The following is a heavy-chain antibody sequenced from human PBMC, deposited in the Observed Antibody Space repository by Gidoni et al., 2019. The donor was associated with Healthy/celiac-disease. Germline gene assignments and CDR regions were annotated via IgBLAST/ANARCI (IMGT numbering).Heavy chain of an antibody. CDR1: GFTFSSYG. Sequence: QVQLVESGGGVVQPGRSLRLSCAASGFTFSSYGRHWVRQAPGKGLEWVEVIWYDGSNKYYADYVKGRFTISRDNSKNTLYLQMNSLRDEDTAVYYCAREDVVVQGEFDYWGQGTLVTVSS. V-gene: IGHV3-33*01. J-gene: IGHJ4*02. D-gene: IGHD2-15*01. CDR2: IWYDGSNK. CDR3: AREDVVVQGEFDY.